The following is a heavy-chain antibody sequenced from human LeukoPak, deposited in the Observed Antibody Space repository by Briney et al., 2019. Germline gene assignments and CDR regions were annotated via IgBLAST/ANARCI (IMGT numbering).Heavy chain of an antibody. CDR1: GFTFTDYY. V-gene: IGHV3-11*04. Sequence: KSGGSLRLSCTASGFTFTDYYMSWIRQAPGKGLEWVSYITNSDNTIYYADSVKGRFTISRDNSKNTLYLQMNSLRAEDTAVYYCAKDQVVVPAAPPVVTPEDYWGQGTLVTVSS. CDR3: AKDQVVVPAAPPVVTPEDY. D-gene: IGHD2-2*01. J-gene: IGHJ4*02. CDR2: ITNSDNTI.